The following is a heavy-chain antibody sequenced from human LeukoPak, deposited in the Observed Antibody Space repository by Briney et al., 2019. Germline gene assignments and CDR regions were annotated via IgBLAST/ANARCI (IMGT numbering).Heavy chain of an antibody. CDR2: IYSGGST. Sequence: GGSLRLSCAASGFTVSSNYMSWVRQAPGKGLEWVSVIYSGGSTYYADSVKGRFTISRDNSKNTLYLQMKSLRAEDTAVYYCAREYCSGGSCYSGMDYWGQGTLVTVSS. CDR3: AREYCSGGSCYSGMDY. CDR1: GFTVSSNY. D-gene: IGHD2-15*01. J-gene: IGHJ4*02. V-gene: IGHV3-66*01.